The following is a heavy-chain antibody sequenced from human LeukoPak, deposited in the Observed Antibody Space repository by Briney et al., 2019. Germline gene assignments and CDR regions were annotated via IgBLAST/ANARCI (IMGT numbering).Heavy chain of an antibody. J-gene: IGHJ4*02. CDR2: IYHSGST. Sequence: SETLSLTCAVSGYSISSGYYWGWIRQPPGKGLEWIGSIYHSGSTYYNPSLKSRVTISVDTSKNQFSLKLSSVTAADTAVYYCARHVLRGNSFHYFDYWGQGTLVTVSP. D-gene: IGHD4-23*01. V-gene: IGHV4-38-2*01. CDR1: GYSISSGYY. CDR3: ARHVLRGNSFHYFDY.